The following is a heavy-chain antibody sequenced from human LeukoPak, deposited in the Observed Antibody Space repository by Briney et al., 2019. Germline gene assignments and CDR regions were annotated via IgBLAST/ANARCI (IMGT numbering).Heavy chain of an antibody. Sequence: SETLSLTCSVSGGSIKSSSYYWGWIRQPPGKGLEWIGSVYYSGSTYYNSSLKSRVTISVDRSKNQFSLKLSSVTAADTAVYYCATRDIVVVPAAIRLHAFDIWGQGTMVTVSS. CDR1: GGSIKSSSYY. V-gene: IGHV4-39*07. CDR2: VYYSGST. CDR3: ATRDIVVVPAAIRLHAFDI. J-gene: IGHJ3*02. D-gene: IGHD2-2*02.